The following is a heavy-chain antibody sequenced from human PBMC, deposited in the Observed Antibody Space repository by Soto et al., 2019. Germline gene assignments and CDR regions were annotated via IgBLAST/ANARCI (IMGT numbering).Heavy chain of an antibody. V-gene: IGHV4-59*01. J-gene: IGHJ5*02. CDR3: ARYQSGGDFLRFDP. CDR2: IYYRGST. CDR1: GGSISSYY. Sequence: SETLSLSCTVSGGSISSYYWSWIRQPPGKGLEWIGYIYYRGSTNHNPSLKSRVTISVXXXXXXFXLXLXXXTAAXTAVYYCARYQSGGDFLRFDPWGQGTLVT. D-gene: IGHD2-21*02.